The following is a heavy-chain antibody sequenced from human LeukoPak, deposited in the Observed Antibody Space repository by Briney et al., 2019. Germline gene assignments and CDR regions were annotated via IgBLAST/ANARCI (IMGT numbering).Heavy chain of an antibody. V-gene: IGHV1-46*01. Sequence: GASVKVSCKASGYTFTSYYIHWVRQAPGQGLEWMGIINPSGGSTSYAQKFQGRVTMTRDMSTSTVYMELSSLRSEDTAVYYCARGDGYYDSSGAGGWFDPWGQGTLVTVSS. CDR2: INPSGGST. CDR3: ARGDGYYDSSGAGGWFDP. J-gene: IGHJ5*02. CDR1: GYTFTSYY. D-gene: IGHD3-22*01.